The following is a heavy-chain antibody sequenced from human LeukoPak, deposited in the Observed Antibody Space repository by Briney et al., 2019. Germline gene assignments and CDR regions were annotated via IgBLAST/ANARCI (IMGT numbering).Heavy chain of an antibody. CDR1: GGSFSGYY. V-gene: IGHV4-59*03. Sequence: PSETLSLTCAVYGGSFSGYYWSWIRQPPGKRLEWIGYIYDSGSTIYNPSLKSRVTISLDMSKNQFSLKLSSVTAADTAIYYCAKSSGSYYEHDAFDIWGQGTMVTVSS. CDR2: IYDSGST. D-gene: IGHD3-10*01. J-gene: IGHJ3*02. CDR3: AKSSGSYYEHDAFDI.